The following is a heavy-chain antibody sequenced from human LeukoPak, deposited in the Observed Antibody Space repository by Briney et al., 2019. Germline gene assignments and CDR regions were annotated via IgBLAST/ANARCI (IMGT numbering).Heavy chain of an antibody. CDR1: GGSISGYY. V-gene: IGHV4-59*08. Sequence: PGGSLRLSCTVSGGSISGYYWSWNRQPPGKGLEWIGHIYNSGSTKYNPSLKSRVTISVDTSKNQFSLKLSSVTAADTAVYYCARYSSGWLDAFDIWGQGTMVTVSS. CDR3: ARYSSGWLDAFDI. D-gene: IGHD6-19*01. CDR2: IYNSGST. J-gene: IGHJ3*02.